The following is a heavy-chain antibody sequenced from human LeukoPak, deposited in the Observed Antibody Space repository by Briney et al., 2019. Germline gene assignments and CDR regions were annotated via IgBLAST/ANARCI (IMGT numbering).Heavy chain of an antibody. Sequence: ASVKVSCKVSGYTLTELSMHWVRQAPGKGLEWMGGFDPEDGETIYAQKLQGRVTMTTDTSTSIAYMELRSLRSDDTAVYYCARVSGDYDGDFDYWGQGTLVTVSS. J-gene: IGHJ4*02. CDR3: ARVSGDYDGDFDY. CDR2: FDPEDGET. V-gene: IGHV1-24*01. CDR1: GYTLTELS. D-gene: IGHD4-17*01.